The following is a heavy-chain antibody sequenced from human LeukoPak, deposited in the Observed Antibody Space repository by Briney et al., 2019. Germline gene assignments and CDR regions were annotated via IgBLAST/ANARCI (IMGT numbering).Heavy chain of an antibody. D-gene: IGHD7-27*01. CDR2: ISSGSRTI. V-gene: IGHV3-48*01. CDR3: ARGSITGDRDFDY. CDR1: GFSFSSYS. J-gene: IGHJ4*02. Sequence: GGSLRLSCAASGFSFSSYSMNWVRQAPGRGLEWISYISSGSRTIFYADSVKGRFTISRDNAKNSLYLLMNNLRADDTAVYYCARGSITGDRDFDYWGQGTLITVSS.